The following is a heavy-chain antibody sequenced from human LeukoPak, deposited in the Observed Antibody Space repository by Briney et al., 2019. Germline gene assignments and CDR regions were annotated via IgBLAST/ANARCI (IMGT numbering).Heavy chain of an antibody. CDR2: ISASETSI. CDR1: GFTFSLYN. J-gene: IGHJ4*02. V-gene: IGHV3-48*03. CDR3: VRDNLENQWLERSY. Sequence: PGGSLRLSCAASGFTFSLYNMNWVRQAPGKGLEWVSQISASETSIKYADSMRGRFTISRDNVKNSVYLQMNSLRAEDTAIYYCVRDNLENQWLERSYWGQGTLVTVSS. D-gene: IGHD6-19*01.